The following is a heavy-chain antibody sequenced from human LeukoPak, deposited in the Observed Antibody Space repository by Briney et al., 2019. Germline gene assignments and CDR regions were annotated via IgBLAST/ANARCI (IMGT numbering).Heavy chain of an antibody. CDR3: ARDLRRSGYSYGSYYYMDV. CDR1: GYTFTSYD. D-gene: IGHD5-18*01. Sequence: ASVKVSCKASGYTFTSYDINWVRQAPGQGLEWMGWTNPNTGNTGYTQKFQGRVTMTRNTSISTAYMELSGLTSEDTAVYYCARDLRRSGYSYGSYYYMDVWGQGTTVTVSS. CDR2: TNPNTGNT. J-gene: IGHJ6*03. V-gene: IGHV1-8*01.